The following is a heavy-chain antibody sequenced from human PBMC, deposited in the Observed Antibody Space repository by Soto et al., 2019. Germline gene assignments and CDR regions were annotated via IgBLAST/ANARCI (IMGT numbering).Heavy chain of an antibody. CDR2: ISHDGTNI. CDR3: ARYSGYDYFFDY. D-gene: IGHD5-12*01. V-gene: IGHV3-30-3*01. Sequence: GGSLRLSCAGSGFTFSRYALHWVRQAPGKGLEWVASISHDGTNIYYADSVKGRFTISRDDSKNTLYLQMNSLSAEDTAVYYCARYSGYDYFFDYWGQGILVTVSS. J-gene: IGHJ4*02. CDR1: GFTFSRYA.